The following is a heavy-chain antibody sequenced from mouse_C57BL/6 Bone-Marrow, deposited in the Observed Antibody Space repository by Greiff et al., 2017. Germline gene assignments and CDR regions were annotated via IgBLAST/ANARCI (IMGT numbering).Heavy chain of an antibody. Sequence: QVQLQQSGAELVKPGASVKLSCKASGYTFTSYWMHWVKQRPGRGLEWIGRIDPNSGGTKYNEKFKGKATLTVDTSSSTAYMQLSSLTSEDSAVYYCAREELRLLWYFDVWGTGTTVTVSS. D-gene: IGHD2-12*01. CDR1: GYTFTSYW. CDR2: IDPNSGGT. CDR3: AREELRLLWYFDV. J-gene: IGHJ1*03. V-gene: IGHV1-62-3*01.